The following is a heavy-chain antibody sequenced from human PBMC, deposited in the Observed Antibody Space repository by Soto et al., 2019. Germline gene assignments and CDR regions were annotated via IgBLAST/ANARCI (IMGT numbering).Heavy chain of an antibody. V-gene: IGHV1-69*06. J-gene: IGHJ6*02. D-gene: IGHD3-3*01. CDR1: GRTFSSYA. CDR3: ARVGYNFCSSYHSLGRDV. Sequence: QVRLVQSGAEVKKPGSSVKVSCEASGRTFSSYAVTWVRQDPGKGLEWMGGIIPIVTTPNYAQKFQGRLTISADKSPSASYMEWSSLRSDGTGLYYRARVGYNFCSSYHSLGRDVWCQGTTVIVSS. CDR2: IIPIVTTP.